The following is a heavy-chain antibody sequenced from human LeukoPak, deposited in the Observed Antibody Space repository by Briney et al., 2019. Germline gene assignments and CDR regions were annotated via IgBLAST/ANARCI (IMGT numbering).Heavy chain of an antibody. D-gene: IGHD4-17*01. J-gene: IGHJ6*03. CDR1: GFTFSSYS. V-gene: IGHV3-21*01. CDR2: ISSSSSYI. CDR3: ASTGDYGDYARVFYYYYYYMDV. Sequence: PGGSLRLSCAASGFTFSSYSMNWVRQAPGKGLEWVSSISSSSSYIYYADSVKGRFTISRDNAKNSLYLQMNSLRAEDTAVYYCASTGDYGDYARVFYYYYYYMDVWGKGTTVTVSS.